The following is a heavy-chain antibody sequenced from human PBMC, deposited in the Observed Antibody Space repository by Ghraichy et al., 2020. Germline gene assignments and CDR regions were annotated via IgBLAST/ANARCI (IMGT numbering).Heavy chain of an antibody. V-gene: IGHV4-34*01. Sequence: SETLPLTCAVYGGSFSGYYWSWIRQPPGKGLEWIGEINHSGSTNYNPSLKNRVTISVDTSKNQFSLKLSSLTAADTAVYYCARDAGINMVQAKFDYWGQGTLVTVSS. CDR3: ARDAGINMVQAKFDY. CDR2: INHSGST. D-gene: IGHD3-10*01. J-gene: IGHJ4*02. CDR1: GGSFSGYY.